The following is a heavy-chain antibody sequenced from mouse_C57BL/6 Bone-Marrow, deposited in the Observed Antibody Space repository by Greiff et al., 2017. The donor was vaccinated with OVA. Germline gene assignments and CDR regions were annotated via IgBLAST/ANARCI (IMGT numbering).Heavy chain of an antibody. CDR1: GFSLTSYG. J-gene: IGHJ4*01. D-gene: IGHD1-1*01. Sequence: VKLMESGPGLVQPSQSLSITCKVSGFSLTSYGVHWVRQSPGKGLEWLGVIWSGGSTDYNAAFISRMSNSKDNSKSQVFFKMNSLQADDTAIYYCARRGTTVVADAMDYWGQGTSVTVSS. CDR2: IWSGGST. CDR3: ARRGTTVVADAMDY. V-gene: IGHV2-2*01.